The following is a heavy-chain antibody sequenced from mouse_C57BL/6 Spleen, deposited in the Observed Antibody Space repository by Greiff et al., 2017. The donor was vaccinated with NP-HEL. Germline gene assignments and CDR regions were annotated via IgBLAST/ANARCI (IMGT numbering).Heavy chain of an antibody. CDR2: IYPGSGST. CDR3: ARGGDYDYDRAWFAY. CDR1: GYTFTSYW. Sequence: QVQLQQPGAELVKPGASVKMSCKASGYTFTSYWITWVKQRPGQGLEWIGDIYPGSGSTNYNEKFKGKATLTVDTSSSTAYMQLSSLTSEDSAVYYCARGGDYDYDRAWFAYWGQGTLVTVSA. D-gene: IGHD2-4*01. V-gene: IGHV1-55*01. J-gene: IGHJ3*01.